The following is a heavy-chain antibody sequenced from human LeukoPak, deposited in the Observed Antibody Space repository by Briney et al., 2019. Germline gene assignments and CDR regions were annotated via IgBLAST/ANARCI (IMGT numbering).Heavy chain of an antibody. V-gene: IGHV3-30*02. J-gene: IGHJ3*02. D-gene: IGHD3-10*01. CDR3: AKEGDYYGSGSYRDGFDI. Sequence: PGGSLRLSCAAYGFTFSSYSMNWVRQAPGKGLEWVAFIRYDGINKYYADSVKGRFTISRDSFKNTLYPQMNSLRPEDTAVYYCAKEGDYYGSGSYRDGFDIWGQGTRATVSS. CDR1: GFTFSSYS. CDR2: IRYDGINK.